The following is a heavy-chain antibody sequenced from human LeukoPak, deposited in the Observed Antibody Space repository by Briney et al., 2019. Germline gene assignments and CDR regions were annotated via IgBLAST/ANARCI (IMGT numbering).Heavy chain of an antibody. V-gene: IGHV4-59*08. Sequence: SETLSPTCTVSGASVSNYDWSWIRQPPGKGLEWIGYVYYSGRTNYNPSLESRVTISVDTSKNQFSLKQSSVTAADTAVYYCARGDSSGYCDLLFDYWGQGTLVTVSS. CDR1: GASVSNYD. D-gene: IGHD3-22*01. CDR2: VYYSGRT. J-gene: IGHJ4*02. CDR3: ARGDSSGYCDLLFDY.